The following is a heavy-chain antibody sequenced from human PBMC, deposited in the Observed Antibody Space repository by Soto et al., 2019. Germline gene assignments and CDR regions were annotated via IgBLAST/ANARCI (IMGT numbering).Heavy chain of an antibody. CDR3: ARGRNDFNWFDP. V-gene: IGHV3-33*01. Sequence: GGSLRLSCAASGFTFNNYAMHWVRQAPGKGLEWVAVIWYDGSNKYYADSVKGRFTISRDNSKNTLDLQMNSLRAEDTAVYYCARGRNDFNWFDPWGQGTLVTVSS. J-gene: IGHJ5*02. D-gene: IGHD2-21*02. CDR1: GFTFNNYA. CDR2: IWYDGSNK.